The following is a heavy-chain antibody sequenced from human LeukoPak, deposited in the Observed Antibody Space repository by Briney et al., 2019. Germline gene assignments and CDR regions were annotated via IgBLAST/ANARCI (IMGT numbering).Heavy chain of an antibody. Sequence: GGSLRLSCAASGFSFSNYGMHWVRQAPGKGLEWVAVIWYDGNTEYYADSVRGRFTISRDDSNNTVYLQMNSLRDEDTAVYYCARVGSMVRAVMGQNWLDPWGQGTLVTVSS. D-gene: IGHD3-10*01. V-gene: IGHV3-33*01. J-gene: IGHJ5*02. CDR3: ARVGSMVRAVMGQNWLDP. CDR1: GFSFSNYG. CDR2: IWYDGNTE.